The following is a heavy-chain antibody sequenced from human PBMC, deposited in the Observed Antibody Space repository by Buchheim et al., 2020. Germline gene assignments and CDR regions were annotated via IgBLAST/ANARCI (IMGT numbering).Heavy chain of an antibody. Sequence: QVQLVESGGGLVKPGGSLRLSCAASGFAFSDSYMSWIRQVPGRGLEWVSYISSGSDHIYYADSVKGRFRVSRDNALNSLYLQMNSLRAEDTAMYYCARIIRNRGDCFDPWGQGTL. CDR2: ISSGSDHI. CDR1: GFAFSDSY. V-gene: IGHV3-11*05. D-gene: IGHD3-16*01. CDR3: ARIIRNRGDCFDP. J-gene: IGHJ5*02.